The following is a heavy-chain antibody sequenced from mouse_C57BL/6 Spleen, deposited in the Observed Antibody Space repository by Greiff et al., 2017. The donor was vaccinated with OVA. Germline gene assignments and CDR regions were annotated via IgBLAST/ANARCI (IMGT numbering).Heavy chain of an antibody. J-gene: IGHJ3*01. CDR1: GYTFTDYY. CDR2: INPNNGGT. D-gene: IGHD1-1*01. Sequence: EVQLQQSGPELVKPGASVKISCKASGYTFTDYYMNWVKQSHGKSLEWIGDINPNNGGTSYNQKFKGKATLTVDKSSSTAYMELRSLTSEDSAVYYCARAYGSSYAFAYWGQGTLVTVSA. CDR3: ARAYGSSYAFAY. V-gene: IGHV1-26*01.